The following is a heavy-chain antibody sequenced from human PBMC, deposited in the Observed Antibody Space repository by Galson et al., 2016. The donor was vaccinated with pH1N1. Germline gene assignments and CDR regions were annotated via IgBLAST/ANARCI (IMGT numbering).Heavy chain of an antibody. V-gene: IGHV4-39*01. Sequence: ETLSLTCTVSGGSISSRSYYWGWIRQPPGKGLEWIGSIYYSGSTYYNPSLKSRVTISVDTSRNQFSLKLSSVTAADTAVYYCARLARGERLFYFDYWGQGTLVTVSS. CDR1: GGSISSRSYY. J-gene: IGHJ4*02. CDR3: ARLARGERLFYFDY. CDR2: IYYSGST. D-gene: IGHD1-26*01.